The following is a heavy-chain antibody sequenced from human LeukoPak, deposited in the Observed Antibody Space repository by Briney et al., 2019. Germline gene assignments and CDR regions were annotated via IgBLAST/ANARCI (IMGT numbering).Heavy chain of an antibody. V-gene: IGHV3-21*04. Sequence: KPGGSLRLSCAASGFTFSSYSMNWVRQAPGKGLEWVSSISSSSSYIHSADSVRGRFTISRDNAKNSLFLQMNSLRAEDTAIYYCGKDGGQYSSGPEFDPRGQGALVTVSS. CDR3: GKDGGQYSSGPEFDP. CDR2: ISSSSSYI. D-gene: IGHD6-19*01. CDR1: GFTFSSYS. J-gene: IGHJ5*02.